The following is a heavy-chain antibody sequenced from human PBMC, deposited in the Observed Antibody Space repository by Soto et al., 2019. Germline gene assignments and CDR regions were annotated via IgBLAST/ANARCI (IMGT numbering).Heavy chain of an antibody. Sequence: EEQLVESGGGLVQPGGSLTLSCAASGFTFSEHYMEWVRQAPGKGLEWVARSRNEAKSYSTDYAASVKGRFTVSRDLSMNSLYLQMNNLKTEATAVYYCSRMEGGWGQGTRVTVSS. J-gene: IGHJ4*02. D-gene: IGHD1-26*01. CDR2: SRNEAKSYST. CDR1: GFTFSEHY. CDR3: SRMEGG. V-gene: IGHV3-72*01.